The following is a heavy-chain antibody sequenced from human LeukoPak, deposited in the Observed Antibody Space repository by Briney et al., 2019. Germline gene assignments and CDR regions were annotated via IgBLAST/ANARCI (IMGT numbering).Heavy chain of an antibody. CDR3: AKEATGPFDY. J-gene: IGHJ4*02. CDR1: GFTFDDYA. D-gene: IGHD3-10*01. Sequence: GGSLRLSCAASGFTFDDYAMHWVRQAPGKGLEWVSGISWNSGSIGYADSVKGRFTISRDNAKNSLYLQMNSLRAEDTALYYCAKEATGPFDYWGQGTLVTVSS. CDR2: ISWNSGSI. V-gene: IGHV3-9*01.